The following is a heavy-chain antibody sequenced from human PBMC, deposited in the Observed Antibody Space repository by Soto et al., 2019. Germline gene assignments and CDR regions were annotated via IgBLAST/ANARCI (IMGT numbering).Heavy chain of an antibody. D-gene: IGHD1-26*01. CDR2: LNPNSGNT. V-gene: IGHV1-8*01. J-gene: IGHJ6*02. CDR1: GYTFTSYD. Sequence: QVQLVQSGAEVKKPGASVKVSCKASGYTFTSYDINWVRQATGQGLEWMGWLNPNSGNTGYAQKFQGRVTMTRNTSVSTAYRELSSLRSEDTAVYYCAGAEGELYAIRYYYDGMDVWGQGTTVTVSS. CDR3: AGAEGELYAIRYYYDGMDV.